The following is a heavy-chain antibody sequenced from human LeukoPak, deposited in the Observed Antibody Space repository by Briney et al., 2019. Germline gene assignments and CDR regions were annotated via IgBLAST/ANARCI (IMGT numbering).Heavy chain of an antibody. J-gene: IGHJ4*02. V-gene: IGHV3-23*01. Sequence: PGGSLRLSCAASGFTFSSYGMSWVRQAPGKGLEWVSAISGSGGSTYYADSVKGRFTLSRDSSKNTLYLQMDSLRTEDTAIYYCVRDINWNYFFDYWGLGILVTVSS. CDR2: ISGSGGST. CDR1: GFTFSSYG. CDR3: VRDINWNYFFDY. D-gene: IGHD1-7*01.